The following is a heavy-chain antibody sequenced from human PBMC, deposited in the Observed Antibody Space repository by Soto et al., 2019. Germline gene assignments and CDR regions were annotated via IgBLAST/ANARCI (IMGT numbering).Heavy chain of an antibody. Sequence: QVQLQESGPGLVKPSETLSLTCTVSGGSISSYYWSWIRQPPGKGLEWIGYIYYSGSTNYNPSLKSRVTISVDTSKNQFSLKLSSVTAADTAVYYWARYCSGGSCYLDPWGQGTLVTVSS. J-gene: IGHJ5*02. CDR2: IYYSGST. D-gene: IGHD2-15*01. V-gene: IGHV4-59*01. CDR1: GGSISSYY. CDR3: ARYCSGGSCYLDP.